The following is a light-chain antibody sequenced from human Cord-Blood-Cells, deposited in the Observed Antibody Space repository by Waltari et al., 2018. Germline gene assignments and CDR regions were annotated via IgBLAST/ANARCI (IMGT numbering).Light chain of an antibody. V-gene: IGKV1-8*01. CDR3: QQYYSYPYT. CDR1: QGISSY. J-gene: IGKJ2*01. Sequence: AIRITQSPSSLSASTGDRVTITCRASQGISSYFAWYQQKPGKAPKHLIYAASTLQSGVPSRFSGSGSGTDFTLTISCLQSEDFATYYCQQYYSYPYTFGQGTKPEIK. CDR2: AAS.